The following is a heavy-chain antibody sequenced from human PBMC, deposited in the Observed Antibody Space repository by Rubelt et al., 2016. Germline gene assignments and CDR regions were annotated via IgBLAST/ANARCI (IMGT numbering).Heavy chain of an antibody. CDR1: GGTFSSYA. V-gene: IGHV1-69*04. CDR3: ARDTTVAGWD. CDR2: IIPILGIA. Sequence: CKASGGTFSSYAISWVRQAPGQGLEWMGRIIPILGIANYAQKFQGRVTITADKSTSTAYMELSSLRSEETAVYYCARDTTVAGWDWGQGTLVTVSS. J-gene: IGHJ4*02. D-gene: IGHD6-19*01.